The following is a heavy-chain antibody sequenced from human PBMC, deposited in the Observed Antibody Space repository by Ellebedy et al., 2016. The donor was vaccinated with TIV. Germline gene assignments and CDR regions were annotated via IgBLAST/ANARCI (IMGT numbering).Heavy chain of an antibody. CDR3: ARERKYCSSTSCYRSNWFDP. V-gene: IGHV1-69*05. D-gene: IGHD2-2*01. CDR1: GGTFSSYA. Sequence: ASVKVSCKASGGTFSSYAISWVRQAPGQGLEWMGGIIPIFGTANYAQKFQGRVTITRDTSASTAYMELSSLRSEDTAVYYCARERKYCSSTSCYRSNWFDPWGQGTLVTVSS. CDR2: IIPIFGTA. J-gene: IGHJ5*02.